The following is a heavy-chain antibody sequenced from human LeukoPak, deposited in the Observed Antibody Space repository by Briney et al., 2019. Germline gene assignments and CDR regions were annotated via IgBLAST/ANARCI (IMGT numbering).Heavy chain of an antibody. D-gene: IGHD3-10*01. CDR1: GFTFSSYA. J-gene: IGHJ4*02. CDR3: AKAIGYYGSGSFAIDY. CDR2: ISGSGGST. Sequence: PGGSLRLSYAASGFTFSSYAMSWVRQAPGKGLEWVSAISGSGGSTYYADSVKGRFTISRDNSKNTLYVQMNSLRAEDTAVYYCAKAIGYYGSGSFAIDYWGQGTLVTVSS. V-gene: IGHV3-23*01.